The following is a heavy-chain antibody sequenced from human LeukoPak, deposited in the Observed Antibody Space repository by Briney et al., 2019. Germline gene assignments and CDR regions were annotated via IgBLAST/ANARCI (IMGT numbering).Heavy chain of an antibody. CDR2: INPSGGST. D-gene: IGHD6-13*01. V-gene: IGHV1-46*01. CDR3: AKDIHFGSSWANFDY. CDR1: GYTFTSYY. Sequence: ASVKVSCKASGYTFTSYYMHWVRQAPGQGLEWMGIINPSGGSTSYAQKFQGRVTMTRDTSTSTVYMELSSLRSEDTAVYYCAKDIHFGSSWANFDYWGQGTLVTVSS. J-gene: IGHJ4*02.